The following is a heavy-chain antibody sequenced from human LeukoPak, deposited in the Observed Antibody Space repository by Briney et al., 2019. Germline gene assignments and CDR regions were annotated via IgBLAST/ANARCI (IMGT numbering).Heavy chain of an antibody. D-gene: IGHD6-6*01. Sequence: SVKVSCKASGGSFSSYAISWVRQAPGQGLEWRGGIIPIFGTANYAQKFQGRVTITADESTSTAYMELSSLRSEDTAVYYCARAVAARPYYYGMDVWGQGTTVTVSS. CDR1: GGSFSSYA. CDR3: ARAVAARPYYYGMDV. J-gene: IGHJ6*02. CDR2: IIPIFGTA. V-gene: IGHV1-69*13.